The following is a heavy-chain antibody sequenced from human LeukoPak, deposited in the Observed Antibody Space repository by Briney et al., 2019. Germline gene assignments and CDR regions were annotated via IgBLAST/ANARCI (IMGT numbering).Heavy chain of an antibody. CDR3: AREWRYYFDY. CDR1: GGSISSGGYS. J-gene: IGHJ4*02. V-gene: IGHV4-30-2*01. CDR2: IYHSGST. Sequence: SETLSLTCAVSGGSISSGGYSWSWIRQPPGKGLEWIGYIYHSGSTYYNPSLKSRVTISVDTSKNQFSLKLSSVTAADTAVYYCAREWRYYFDYWGQGTLVTVSS. D-gene: IGHD3-3*01.